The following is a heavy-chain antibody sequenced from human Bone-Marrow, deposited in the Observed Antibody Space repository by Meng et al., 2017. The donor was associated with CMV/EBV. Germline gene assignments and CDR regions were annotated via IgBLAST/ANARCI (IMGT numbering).Heavy chain of an antibody. V-gene: IGHV1-69*04. CDR3: ARDRDLIFDS. Sequence: SVKVSCKASGYTFTSYDINWVRQAPGQGLEWMGRFIPMVDIAVYAQTFQGRVTITADKSTSTTYMELSSLRSEDTAVYFCARDRDLIFDSWGQGTLVTVSS. J-gene: IGHJ4*02. CDR1: GYTFTSYD. D-gene: IGHD2-8*01. CDR2: FIPMVDIA.